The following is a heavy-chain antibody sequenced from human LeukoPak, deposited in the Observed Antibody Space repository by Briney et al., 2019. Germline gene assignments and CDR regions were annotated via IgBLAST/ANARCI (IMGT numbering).Heavy chain of an antibody. CDR3: ARENREQGIDP. D-gene: IGHD7-27*01. Sequence: GGSLRLSCAASGFTFSSYWMHWVRQAPGKGLVWVSRINTDGSSTSYADSVKGRFTISRDNAKNTLYLQMNSLRAEDTAVYYCARENREQGIDPWGQGTLVTVSS. CDR2: INTDGSST. J-gene: IGHJ5*02. V-gene: IGHV3-74*01. CDR1: GFTFSSYW.